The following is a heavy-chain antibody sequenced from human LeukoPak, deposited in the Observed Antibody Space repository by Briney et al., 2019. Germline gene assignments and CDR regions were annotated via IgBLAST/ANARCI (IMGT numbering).Heavy chain of an antibody. D-gene: IGHD2-2*01. CDR2: ISYDGSNE. Sequence: TGGSLRLSCAASGFTFSSYAMHWVRQAPGKGLEWVAVISYDGSNEYYADSVKGRFTISRDNSKNTLYLQMNSLRAEDTAVYYCARDFAYCSSTSCYSFGMDVWGQGTTVTVSS. CDR3: ARDFAYCSSTSCYSFGMDV. CDR1: GFTFSSYA. V-gene: IGHV3-30*04. J-gene: IGHJ6*02.